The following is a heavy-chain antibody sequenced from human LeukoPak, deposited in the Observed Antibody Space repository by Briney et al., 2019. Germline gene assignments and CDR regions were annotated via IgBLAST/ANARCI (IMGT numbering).Heavy chain of an antibody. CDR1: GGSISSSSYY. Sequence: SETLSLTCTVSGGSISSSSYYWGWIRQPPGKGLEWIGSIYYSGSTYYNPSLKSRVTISVDTSKNQFSLKLSSVTAADTAVYYCARYYYDSSGYYEVFDYWGQGTLVTVSS. CDR3: ARYYYDSSGYYEVFDY. D-gene: IGHD3-22*01. CDR2: IYYSGST. V-gene: IGHV4-39*07. J-gene: IGHJ4*02.